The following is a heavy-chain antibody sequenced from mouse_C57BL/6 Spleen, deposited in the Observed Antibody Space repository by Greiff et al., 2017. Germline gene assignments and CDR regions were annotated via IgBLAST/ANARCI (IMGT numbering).Heavy chain of an antibody. J-gene: IGHJ4*01. Sequence: QVQLQQPGAELVMPGASVKLSSKASGYTFTSYWMHWVKQRPGQGLEWIGEIDPSDSYTNYNQKFKGKSTLTVDKSSSTAYMQLSSLTSEDSAVYYCARGHYYAMDYWGQGTSVTVSS. CDR2: IDPSDSYT. CDR1: GYTFTSYW. CDR3: ARGHYYAMDY. V-gene: IGHV1-69*01.